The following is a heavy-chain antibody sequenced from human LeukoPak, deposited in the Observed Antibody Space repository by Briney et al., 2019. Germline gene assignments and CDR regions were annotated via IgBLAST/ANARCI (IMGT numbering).Heavy chain of an antibody. V-gene: IGHV4-59*01. J-gene: IGHJ4*02. CDR1: GGSISSYY. Sequence: SETLSLTCTVSGGSISSYYWSWIRQPPGKGLEWIGYIYYSGSTNYNPCLKSRVTISVDTSKNQFSLKLSSVTAADTAVYYCARSNEQWLIEYYFDYWGQGTLVTVSS. CDR2: IYYSGST. CDR3: ARSNEQWLIEYYFDY. D-gene: IGHD6-19*01.